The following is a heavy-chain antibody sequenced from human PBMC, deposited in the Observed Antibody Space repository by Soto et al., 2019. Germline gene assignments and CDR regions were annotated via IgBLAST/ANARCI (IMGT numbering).Heavy chain of an antibody. Sequence: QVQLVQSGAEVKKPGSSVKVSCKASGGTFTNFAISWVRQAPGQGLEWMGGIIPVFGKAKYAQRFQGRVKFTADESTSPAYMEVNSLTSDDTAVYYCARGSPTTVTTWFDPWGQGTLVTVSS. CDR1: GGTFTNFA. D-gene: IGHD4-17*01. J-gene: IGHJ5*02. CDR2: IIPVFGKA. CDR3: ARGSPTTVTTWFDP. V-gene: IGHV1-69*01.